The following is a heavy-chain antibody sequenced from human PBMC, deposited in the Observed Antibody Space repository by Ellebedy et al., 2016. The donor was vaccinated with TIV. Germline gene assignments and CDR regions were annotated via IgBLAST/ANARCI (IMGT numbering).Heavy chain of an antibody. J-gene: IGHJ4*02. CDR1: GYSFTGYY. CDR2: INPNSGGT. V-gene: IGHV1-2*02. D-gene: IGHD1-26*01. CDR3: ARDHLRVVGAKPGY. Sequence: ASVTVSCXASGYSFTGYYMHWVRQPPGQGLEWMGWINPNSGGTNYAQKFQGRVTMTRDTSISTAYMELSRLRSDDTAVYYCARDHLRVVGAKPGYWGQGTLVTVSS.